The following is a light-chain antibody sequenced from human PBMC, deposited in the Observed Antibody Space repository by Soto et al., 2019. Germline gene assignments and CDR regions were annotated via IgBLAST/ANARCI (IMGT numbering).Light chain of an antibody. CDR1: QSLSSS. CDR3: QQYDKWPWT. CDR2: GTS. Sequence: KLLTQSPGTLSLSPGERATLFCRASQSLSSSLAWYQQKSGQAPRLIIYGTSRRATGVPVRFSGSGSGTDFTLTISSLQSEDFGVYFCQQYDKWPWTFGQGTKVEMK. J-gene: IGKJ1*01. V-gene: IGKV3-15*01.